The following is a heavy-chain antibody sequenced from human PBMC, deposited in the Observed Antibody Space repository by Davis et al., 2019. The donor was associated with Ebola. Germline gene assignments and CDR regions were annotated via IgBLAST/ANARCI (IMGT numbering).Heavy chain of an antibody. CDR1: GFTFSSYS. D-gene: IGHD2-2*02. CDR2: ISSDSSYK. V-gene: IGHV3-21*03. CDR3: ARGHCTRSSCYTGGYYYYAMDV. J-gene: IGHJ6*02. Sequence: GESLKISCAASGFTFSSYSMNWVRQAPGKGLEWVSSISSDSSYKYYPDSVKGRFTISRDNAKNSLFLQMNSLGAEDTAVYYCARGHCTRSSCYTGGYYYYAMDVWGQGTTVIVSS.